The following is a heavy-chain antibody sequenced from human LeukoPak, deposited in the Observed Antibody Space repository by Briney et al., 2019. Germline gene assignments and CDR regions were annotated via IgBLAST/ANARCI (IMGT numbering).Heavy chain of an antibody. V-gene: IGHV3-23*01. CDR1: GFTFSSYA. J-gene: IGHJ4*02. D-gene: IGHD6-13*01. CDR3: AKDSSSWYYMYDY. Sequence: GGSLRLSCAASGFTFSSYAMSWIRQAPGKGLEWVSAISGSGGSTYYADSVKGRFTISRDNSKNTLYLQMNSLRAEDTAVYYCAKDSSSWYYMYDYWGQGTLVTVSS. CDR2: ISGSGGST.